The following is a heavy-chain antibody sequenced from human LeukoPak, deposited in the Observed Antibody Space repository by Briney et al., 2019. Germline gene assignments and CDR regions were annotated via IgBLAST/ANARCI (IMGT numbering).Heavy chain of an antibody. CDR1: GSTFSSYA. D-gene: IGHD2-15*01. Sequence: PGGSLRLSRAASGSTFSSYAMHWVRQAPGKGLEWVAVISYDGSNKYYADSVKGRFTISRDSYKNTLYLQMNSLRAEDAAVYYCAKAPVTTCSGAYCYPFDYWGQGTLVTVSS. CDR3: AKAPVTTCSGAYCYPFDY. V-gene: IGHV3-30*04. J-gene: IGHJ4*02. CDR2: ISYDGSNK.